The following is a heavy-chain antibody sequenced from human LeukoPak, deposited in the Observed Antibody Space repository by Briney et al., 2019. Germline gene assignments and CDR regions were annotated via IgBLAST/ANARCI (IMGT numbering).Heavy chain of an antibody. J-gene: IGHJ6*02. V-gene: IGHV3-7*01. CDR3: ARDKEDYYFGMDV. CDR1: GFTFSSSW. CDR2: IKQDGSEK. Sequence: GGSLRLSCAASGFTFSSSWMSWVRQAPGKGLEWVANIKQDGSEKYYVDSVKGRFTVSRDNAKSSLHLQMNSLRVEDTAVYYCARDKEDYYFGMDVWGQGTTVTVSS.